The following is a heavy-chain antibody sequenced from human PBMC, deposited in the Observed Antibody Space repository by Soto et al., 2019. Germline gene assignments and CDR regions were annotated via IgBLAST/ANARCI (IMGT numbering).Heavy chain of an antibody. V-gene: IGHV3-21*01. D-gene: IGHD3-9*01. CDR3: ARVLRYFDWDYAFDI. CDR1: GFTFSSYS. CDR2: ISSSSSYI. J-gene: IGHJ3*02. Sequence: LRLSCAASGFTFSSYSMNWVRQAPGKGLEWVSSISSSSSYIYYADSVKGRFTISRDNSKNTLYLQMNSLRAEDTAVYYCARVLRYFDWDYAFDIWGQGTMVTV.